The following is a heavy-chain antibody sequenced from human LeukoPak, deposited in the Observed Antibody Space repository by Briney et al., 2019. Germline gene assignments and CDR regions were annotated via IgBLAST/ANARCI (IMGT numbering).Heavy chain of an antibody. V-gene: IGHV3-21*01. J-gene: IGHJ4*02. CDR2: ISSSSSYI. D-gene: IGHD1-1*01. CDR1: EFTFGSYS. Sequence: PGGSLRLSCAASEFTFGSYSMHWVRQAPGKGLEWVSSISSSSSYIYYADSVKGRFTISRDNAKNSLYLQMNSLRAEDTAVYYCAKRILELGFDYWGQGTLVTVSS. CDR3: AKRILELGFDY.